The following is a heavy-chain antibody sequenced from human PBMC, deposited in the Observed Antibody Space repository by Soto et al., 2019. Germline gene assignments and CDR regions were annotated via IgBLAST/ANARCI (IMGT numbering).Heavy chain of an antibody. CDR2: ISAYNDNT. D-gene: IGHD3-9*01. CDR3: ARASYDILTGYAGGYNYGLDV. J-gene: IGHJ6*02. V-gene: IGHV1-18*01. Sequence: ASVKVSCKASGYTFISYGISWVRQAPGQGLEWMGWISAYNDNTNYPQKLQGRVTMTTDTSTSTAHMELRSLRSDDTAVYYCARASYDILTGYAGGYNYGLDVWGQGTTVTVSS. CDR1: GYTFISYG.